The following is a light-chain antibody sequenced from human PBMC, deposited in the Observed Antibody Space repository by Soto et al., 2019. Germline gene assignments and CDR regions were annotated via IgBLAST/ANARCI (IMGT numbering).Light chain of an antibody. Sequence: QSALTQSPSASESPGQSVTISCTGTSSDVGNYKYVSWYQQHPGKAPKLMIYEVSKRPSGVPDRFSGSKSGNTASLTVSGLQAEDEADYYRSSYAGSNNWVFGGGTKLTVL. CDR2: EVS. CDR1: SSDVGNYKY. J-gene: IGLJ3*02. CDR3: SSYAGSNNWV. V-gene: IGLV2-8*01.